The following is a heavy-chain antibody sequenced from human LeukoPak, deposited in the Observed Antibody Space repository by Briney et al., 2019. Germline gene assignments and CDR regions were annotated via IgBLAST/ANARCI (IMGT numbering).Heavy chain of an antibody. V-gene: IGHV4-59*08. Sequence: PSETLSLTCTVSGGSISSYYWSWIRQPPGKGLEWIGYIYYSGSTNYNPSLKSRVTISVDTSKNQFSLKLSSVTAADTAVYYCARRYDILTDAFDIWGQGTMATVSS. CDR3: ARRYDILTDAFDI. J-gene: IGHJ3*02. CDR2: IYYSGST. CDR1: GGSISSYY. D-gene: IGHD3-9*01.